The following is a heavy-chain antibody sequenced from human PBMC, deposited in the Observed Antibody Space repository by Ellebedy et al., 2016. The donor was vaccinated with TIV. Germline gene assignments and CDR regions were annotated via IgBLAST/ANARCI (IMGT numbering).Heavy chain of an antibody. CDR3: ARAEGSPWLEGGNGLDV. CDR1: GYTFTNYA. CDR2: ISGYNGNT. V-gene: IGHV1-18*01. D-gene: IGHD3-9*01. J-gene: IGHJ6*02. Sequence: AASVKVSCKASGYTFTNYAISWVRQAPGQGLEWLGWISGYNGNTNYPQRFQGRVTMTTRTSTSTAYLELRTLRSDDTAVYHCARAEGSPWLEGGNGLDVWGQGTTVTVSS.